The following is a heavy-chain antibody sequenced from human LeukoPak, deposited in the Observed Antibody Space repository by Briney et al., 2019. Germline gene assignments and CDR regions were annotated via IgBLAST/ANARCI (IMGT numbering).Heavy chain of an antibody. Sequence: SVKVSCKASGRSFTTYAISWVRQAPGEGLEWMGGTIPLFGTTKYAQKFQDRVTITTDDSMSTAYMELSSLTSEDTALYYCARGTWSDVGYYYYYYMDVWGKGTTVTVSS. CDR2: TIPLFGTT. J-gene: IGHJ6*03. V-gene: IGHV1-69*05. CDR1: GRSFTTYA. D-gene: IGHD1-1*01. CDR3: ARGTWSDVGYYYYYYMDV.